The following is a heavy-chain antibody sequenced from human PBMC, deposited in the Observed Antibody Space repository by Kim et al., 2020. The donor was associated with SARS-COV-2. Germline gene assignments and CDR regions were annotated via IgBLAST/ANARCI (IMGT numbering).Heavy chain of an antibody. CDR2: IIPILGIA. CDR3: ARDMGGYDYYDYYYYGMDV. J-gene: IGHJ6*02. D-gene: IGHD5-12*01. V-gene: IGHV1-69*04. Sequence: SVKVSCKASGGTFSSYTISWVRQAPGQGLEWMGRIIPILGIANYAQKFQGRVTITADKSTSTAYMELSSLRSEDTAVYYCARDMGGYDYYDYYYYGMDVWGQGTTVTVSS. CDR1: GGTFSSYT.